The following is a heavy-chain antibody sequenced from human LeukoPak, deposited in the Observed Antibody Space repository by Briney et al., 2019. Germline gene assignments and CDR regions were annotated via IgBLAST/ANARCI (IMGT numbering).Heavy chain of an antibody. CDR3: AKGSSDLDF. D-gene: IGHD6-25*01. Sequence: RGSRRLSCAASGFTSSSYAMSWVRQAPGKGLEWVSAIIGIGGSTYYADSVKGRFTISTDNSKNTLYLQMHRLIAEDTAVYYCAKGSSDLDFWGGGTVVSASS. J-gene: IGHJ4*02. CDR1: GFTSSSYA. V-gene: IGHV3-23*01. CDR2: IIGIGGST.